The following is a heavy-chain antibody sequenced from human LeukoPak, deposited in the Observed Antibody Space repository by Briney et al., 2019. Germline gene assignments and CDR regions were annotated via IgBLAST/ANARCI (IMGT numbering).Heavy chain of an antibody. CDR3: AREASLNYMDV. J-gene: IGHJ6*03. CDR2: IKQDEGEK. CDR1: GFSFSSYW. Sequence: GESLRLSCAASGFSFSSYWMSWVRQAPGKGLEWVANIKQDEGEKYYVDSVRGRFTISRDNAKNSLYLQMNSLRAEDTAVYYCAREASLNYMDVWGRGTTDTVSS. V-gene: IGHV3-7*01.